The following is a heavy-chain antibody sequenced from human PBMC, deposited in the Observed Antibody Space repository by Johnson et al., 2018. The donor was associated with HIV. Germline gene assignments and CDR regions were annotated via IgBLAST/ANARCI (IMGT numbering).Heavy chain of an antibody. J-gene: IGHJ3*02. D-gene: IGHD6-6*01. CDR3: ARDRSSSSHAFDI. V-gene: IGHV3-9*01. CDR2: ISWNSGSI. CDR1: GFTFDDYA. Sequence: VESGGGLVQPGRSLRLSCAASGFTFDDYAMHWVRQAPGKGLEWVSGISWNSGSIGYADSVKGRFTISRDNAKNSLYLQMNSLRAEDTALYYCARDRSSSSHAFDIWGQGTMVTVSS.